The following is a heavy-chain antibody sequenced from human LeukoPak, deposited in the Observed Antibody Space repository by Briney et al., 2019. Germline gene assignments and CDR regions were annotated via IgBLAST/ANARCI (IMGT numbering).Heavy chain of an antibody. CDR1: GFTFSAYF. CDR2: ISSNEYDT. D-gene: IGHD1-26*01. V-gene: IGHV3-64D*06. J-gene: IGHJ4*01. Sequence: PGGSLRLSCSASGFTFSAYFMHWVRQAPGKGLEYVSSISSNEYDTYYADSVKGRFTISRDNSKNTLFLQMSSLRAEDTSVYYCVKDHNGTWSFDYWGQGTLVTVSS. CDR3: VKDHNGTWSFDY.